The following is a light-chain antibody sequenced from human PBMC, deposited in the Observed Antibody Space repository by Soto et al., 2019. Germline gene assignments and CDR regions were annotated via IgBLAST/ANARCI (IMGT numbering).Light chain of an antibody. CDR2: ANN. CDR1: SPNIGGNT. CDR3: AAWDDNLNGLV. J-gene: IGLJ1*01. V-gene: IGLV1-44*01. Sequence: QSMLTQPPSASGTPGQRVTVSCSGSSPNIGGNTVHWYQQLPGTAPRLLIYANNQRPSGVPDRFSGSKSGTSASLAISGLQSEDEADYSCAAWDDNLNGLVFGSGTKVTVL.